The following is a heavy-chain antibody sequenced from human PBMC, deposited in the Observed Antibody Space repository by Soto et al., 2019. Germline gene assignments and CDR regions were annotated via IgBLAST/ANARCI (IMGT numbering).Heavy chain of an antibody. CDR1: GGSTSSSSYY. CDR2: IYYSGST. D-gene: IGHD3-22*01. V-gene: IGHV4-39*02. J-gene: IGHJ3*02. CDR3: ARERGYYYDSSGYSHAFDI. Sequence: KTSETLSLTCTVSGGSTSSSSYYWGWIRQPPGKGLEWIGSIYYSGSTYYNPSLKSRVTISVDTSKNQFSLKLSSVTAADTAVYYCARERGYYYDSSGYSHAFDIWGQGTMVTVSS.